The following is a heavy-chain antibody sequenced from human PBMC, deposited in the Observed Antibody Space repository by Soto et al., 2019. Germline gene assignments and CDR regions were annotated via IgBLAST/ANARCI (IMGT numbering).Heavy chain of an antibody. CDR2: IWYDGSNK. Sequence: QVQLVESGGGVVQPGRSLRLSCAASGFTFSSYGMHWVRQAPGKGLEWVAVIWYDGSNKYYVDSVKGRFTISRDNCKNTLYLQMNSLRAEDTAVYYCARDLKWDYGDYYFDYWGQGTLVTVSS. CDR3: ARDLKWDYGDYYFDY. D-gene: IGHD4-17*01. CDR1: GFTFSSYG. J-gene: IGHJ4*02. V-gene: IGHV3-33*01.